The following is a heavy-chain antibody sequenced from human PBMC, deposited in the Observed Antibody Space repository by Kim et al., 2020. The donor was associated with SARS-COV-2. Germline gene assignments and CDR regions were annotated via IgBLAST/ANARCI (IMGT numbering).Heavy chain of an antibody. J-gene: IGHJ6*03. D-gene: IGHD2-2*01. V-gene: IGHV1-69*13. CDR2: IIPIFGTA. CDR3: ASSDIVVVPAAIYGGPMYYYYYYMDV. Sequence: SVKVSCKASGGTFSSYAISWVRQAPGQGLEWMGGIIPIFGTANYAQKFQGRVTITADESTSTAYMELSSLRSEDTAVYYCASSDIVVVPAAIYGGPMYYYYYYMDVWGKGTTVTVSS. CDR1: GGTFSSYA.